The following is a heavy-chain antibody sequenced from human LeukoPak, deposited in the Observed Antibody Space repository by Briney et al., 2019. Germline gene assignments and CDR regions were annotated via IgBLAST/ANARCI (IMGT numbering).Heavy chain of an antibody. J-gene: IGHJ3*01. CDR2: ISNSGSTI. CDR3: ARGLGHIVVVTAIPD. D-gene: IGHD2-21*02. Sequence: PGGSLRLSCAASGFTFSSYEMNWVRQAPGKGLEWVSYISNSGSTIYYADSVKGRFTISRDNAKKSLYLRMNSLRAEDTAVYYCARGLGHIVVVTAIPDWGQGTMVTVSS. CDR1: GFTFSSYE. V-gene: IGHV3-48*03.